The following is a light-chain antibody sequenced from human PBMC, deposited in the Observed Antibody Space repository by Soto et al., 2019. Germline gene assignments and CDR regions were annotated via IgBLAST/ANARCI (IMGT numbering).Light chain of an antibody. V-gene: IGKV1-6*01. CDR1: KGIREN. J-gene: IGKJ1*01. Sequence: AIQMTQSQSSLSASVGERVTITCRPGKGIRENLGWYQQKPGTAPKVLIYAASSLQSGVPSRFSGSGSGTDFTLTISSLQPEDFATYYCLQDYHYPRTFGQGTRVEIK. CDR3: LQDYHYPRT. CDR2: AAS.